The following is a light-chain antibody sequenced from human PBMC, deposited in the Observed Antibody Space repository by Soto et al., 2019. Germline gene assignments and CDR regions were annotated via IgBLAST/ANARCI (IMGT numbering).Light chain of an antibody. CDR3: AAWDDSLSGYV. CDR2: RNN. V-gene: IGLV1-47*01. Sequence: QAVLTQPPSACGTPGQRVTISCSGSSSNIGSNYVYWYQQLPGTAPKLLIYRNNQRPSGVPDRFSGSKSGTSASLAISGLRSEDEADYYCAAWDDSLSGYVFGTGTQLTVL. J-gene: IGLJ1*01. CDR1: SSNIGSNY.